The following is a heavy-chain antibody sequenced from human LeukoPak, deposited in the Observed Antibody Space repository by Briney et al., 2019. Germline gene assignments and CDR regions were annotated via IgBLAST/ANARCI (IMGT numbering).Heavy chain of an antibody. J-gene: IGHJ5*02. Sequence: GRSLRLSCAASGFTFSSYGMHWVRQAPVKGLEWVAVIWYDGSNKYCADSVKGRFTISRDNSKNTLYLQMNSLRAEDTAVYYCAREENTATEFDPWGQGTLVTVSS. V-gene: IGHV3-33*01. D-gene: IGHD2/OR15-2a*01. CDR2: IWYDGSNK. CDR3: AREENTATEFDP. CDR1: GFTFSSYG.